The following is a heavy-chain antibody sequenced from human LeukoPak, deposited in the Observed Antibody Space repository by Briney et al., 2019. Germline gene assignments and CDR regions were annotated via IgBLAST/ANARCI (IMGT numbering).Heavy chain of an antibody. V-gene: IGHV3-33*01. CDR3: ARDLKGGIAAAGLGLDY. CDR2: IWYDGSNK. J-gene: IGHJ4*02. Sequence: AGGSLRLSCAASGFTFSSYGMHWVRQAPGKGLEWVAVIWYDGSNKYYADSVKGRFTISRDNSKNTLYLQMNSLRAEDTAVYYCARDLKGGIAAAGLGLDYWGQGTLVTVSS. D-gene: IGHD6-13*01. CDR1: GFTFSSYG.